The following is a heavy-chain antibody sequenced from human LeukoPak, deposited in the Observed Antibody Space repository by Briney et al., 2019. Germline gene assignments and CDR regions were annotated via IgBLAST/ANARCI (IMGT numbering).Heavy chain of an antibody. CDR2: IYHSGST. CDR1: GYSISSGYY. Sequence: PSETLSLTCTVSGYSISSGYYWGWIRPPPGKGLEWIGSIYHSGSTYYNPSLKSRVTISLDTSKNQFSLKLSSVTAADTAVYFCARDRALGSGKYYFDYWGQGTLVTVSS. D-gene: IGHD3-16*01. CDR3: ARDRALGSGKYYFDY. V-gene: IGHV4-38-2*02. J-gene: IGHJ4*02.